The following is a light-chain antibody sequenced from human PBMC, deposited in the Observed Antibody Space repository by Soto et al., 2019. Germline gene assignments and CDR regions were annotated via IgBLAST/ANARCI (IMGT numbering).Light chain of an antibody. Sequence: EIVMTQSPATLSVSPGERVTLSCRASQSVSGNLDWYQQKPGQAPRLLIYGASTRATGIPARFSGSGSGTEFTLTISSLQSEDFAVYYCQQYNNWPLTFGGGTKVEIK. J-gene: IGKJ4*01. V-gene: IGKV3-15*01. CDR2: GAS. CDR1: QSVSGN. CDR3: QQYNNWPLT.